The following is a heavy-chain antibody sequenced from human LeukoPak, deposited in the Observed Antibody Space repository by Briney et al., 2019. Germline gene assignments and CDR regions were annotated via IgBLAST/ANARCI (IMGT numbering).Heavy chain of an antibody. CDR1: GFTFSSYG. J-gene: IGHJ4*02. V-gene: IGHV3-30*18. Sequence: GGSLRLSCAASGFTFSSYGMHWVRQAPGKGLEWVAVISYDGSNKYYADSVKGRFTISRDNSKNTLYLQVNSLRAEDTAVYYCAKYGLALDYWGQGTLVTVSS. CDR3: AKYGLALDY. D-gene: IGHD6-19*01. CDR2: ISYDGSNK.